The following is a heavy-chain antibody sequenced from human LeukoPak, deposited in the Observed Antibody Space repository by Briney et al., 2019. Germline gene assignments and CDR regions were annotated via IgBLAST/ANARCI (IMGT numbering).Heavy chain of an antibody. CDR1: GSSISSSGYY. Sequence: KPSETLSLTCTVCGSSISSSGYYWGWIRQPPGKGLEWIARIYYSGSTYYNPSLKSRVTISVDTSKNQLSLKLSSLTAADTAVYYCARHEYSGSYYGLSWFDPWGQGTLVTVSS. CDR2: IYYSGST. V-gene: IGHV4-39*01. J-gene: IGHJ5*02. CDR3: ARHEYSGSYYGLSWFDP. D-gene: IGHD1-26*01.